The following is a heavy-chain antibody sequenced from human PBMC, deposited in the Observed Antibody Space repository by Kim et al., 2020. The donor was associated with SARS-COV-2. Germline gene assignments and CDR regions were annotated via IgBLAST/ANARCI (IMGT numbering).Heavy chain of an antibody. J-gene: IGHJ4*02. D-gene: IGHD2-15*01. Sequence: AQGFTGRFVFSLDTSVSTAYLQISSLKAEDTAVYYCARVSCSGGSCHFDYWGQGTLVTVSS. V-gene: IGHV7-4-1*02. CDR3: ARVSCSGGSCHFDY.